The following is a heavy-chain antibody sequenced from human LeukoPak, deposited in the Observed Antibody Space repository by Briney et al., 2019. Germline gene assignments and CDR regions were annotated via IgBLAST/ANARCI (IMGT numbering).Heavy chain of an antibody. J-gene: IGHJ4*02. CDR2: INSDGSST. CDR3: ARGIVVDPDYFDY. D-gene: IGHD3-22*01. V-gene: IGHV3-74*01. CDR1: GFTFSSYW. Sequence: PGGSLRLSCAASGFTFSSYWMHWVRQAPGKGLVWVSRINSDGSSTSYADSVKGRFTISRDNAKNTLYLQMNSLRAEDTAVYYCARGIVVDPDYFDYWGQGTLVTVSS.